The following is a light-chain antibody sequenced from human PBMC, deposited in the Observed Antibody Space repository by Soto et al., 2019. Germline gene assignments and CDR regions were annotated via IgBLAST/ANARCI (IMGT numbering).Light chain of an antibody. CDR2: DVS. CDR3: SSYTRSSTYV. V-gene: IGLV2-14*03. J-gene: IGLJ1*01. CDR1: SSDVGGSNY. Sequence: QSALTQPASVSGSPGQSITISCTGTSSDVGGSNYVSWYQQHPGKAPKLIIFDVSHRPSGFSNRFSGSKSGNTASLTIAALQAEDEADYYCSSYTRSSTYVFGTGTKLTVL.